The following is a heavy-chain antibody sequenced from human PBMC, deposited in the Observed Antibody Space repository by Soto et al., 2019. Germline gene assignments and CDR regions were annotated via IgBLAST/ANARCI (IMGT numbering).Heavy chain of an antibody. CDR1: GFSFSNYA. V-gene: IGHV3-23*01. Sequence: EVQLLESGGTLVQVGGSLRLSCVASGFSFSNYAVTWVRQAPGKGLEWVSAISGSGAGTYYADSVKGRFTISRDNSKNTVHLQMNSLRVENTAVYHCAKRIKRGGNYFGYAMDVWGQGTTVIVS. D-gene: IGHD1-26*01. CDR3: AKRIKRGGNYFGYAMDV. CDR2: ISGSGAGT. J-gene: IGHJ6*02.